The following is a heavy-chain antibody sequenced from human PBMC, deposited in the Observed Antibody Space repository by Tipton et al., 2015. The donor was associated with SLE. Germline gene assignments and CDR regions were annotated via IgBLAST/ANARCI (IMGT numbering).Heavy chain of an antibody. CDR1: GFTFSSFA. CDR2: ISVDGSGT. Sequence: SLRLSCAVSGFTFSSFALHWVRQAPGKGLVWVSQISVDGSGTTYAASVKGRFTLSRDNANNAVYLQMNSLRAEDTAVYYCARTLGAIAHTVYDAFDIWGQGKMVTVSS. CDR3: ARTLGAIAHTVYDAFDI. D-gene: IGHD1-26*01. V-gene: IGHV3-74*01. J-gene: IGHJ3*02.